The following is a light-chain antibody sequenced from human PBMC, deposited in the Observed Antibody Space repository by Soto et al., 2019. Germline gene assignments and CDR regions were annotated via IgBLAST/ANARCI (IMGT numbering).Light chain of an antibody. Sequence: DIQMTQSPSSVSASVGDRVTISCRASQGISRWLVWYQQKPGKAPKLLIYAASSLQSGVPSRFSGSGSGTDFTLTISSLQPEDFATYYCQQGNSFPWTFGQGTKVEIK. CDR2: AAS. J-gene: IGKJ1*01. CDR1: QGISRW. V-gene: IGKV1-12*01. CDR3: QQGNSFPWT.